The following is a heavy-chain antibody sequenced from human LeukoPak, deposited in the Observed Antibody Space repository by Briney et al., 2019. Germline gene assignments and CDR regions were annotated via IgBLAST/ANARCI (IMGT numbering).Heavy chain of an antibody. J-gene: IGHJ5*02. CDR3: ARDALTCSSTSCYKSNWFDP. Sequence: PSETLSLTCTVSGGSISSYYWSWIRQSPGKGLEWIGYIYDSVSTNYNPSLKSRVTISVDMSKNQFSLKLSSVTAADTAVYYCARDALTCSSTSCYKSNWFDPWGQGTLVTVSS. D-gene: IGHD2-2*02. CDR1: GGSISSYY. CDR2: IYDSVST. V-gene: IGHV4-59*12.